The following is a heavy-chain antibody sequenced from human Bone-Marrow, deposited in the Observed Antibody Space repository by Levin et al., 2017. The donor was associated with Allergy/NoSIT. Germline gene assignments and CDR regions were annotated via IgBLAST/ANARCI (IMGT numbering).Heavy chain of an antibody. V-gene: IGHV3-23*01. D-gene: IGHD2-15*01. J-gene: IGHJ4*02. CDR1: GFTFRTYA. CDR2: ISGSWLLP. Sequence: GGSLRLSCAASGFTFRTYAMSWVRQAPGKGLEWVSGISGSWLLPSPSSSFPFRLTSSRDNSKNTLFLHMNSLRAEDTAIYYCAKGCSDESCYLNSWGQGTLVTVSS. CDR3: AKGCSDESCYLNS.